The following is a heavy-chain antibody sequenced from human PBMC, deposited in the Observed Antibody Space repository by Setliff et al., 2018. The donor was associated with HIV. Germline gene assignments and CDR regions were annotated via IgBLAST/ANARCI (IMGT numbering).Heavy chain of an antibody. V-gene: IGHV4-31*03. Sequence: PSETLSLTCTVSGGSISGGGYYWSWIRQHPGKGLDWIGNIYYIGNTDYNPSLKSRVTISIDTSKNQFSLRLTSMTAADTAVYYCARDSDDSGFWDAFNIWGQGTMVTVSS. J-gene: IGHJ3*02. CDR2: IYYIGNT. CDR3: ARDSDDSGFWDAFNI. D-gene: IGHD3-22*01. CDR1: GGSISGGGYY.